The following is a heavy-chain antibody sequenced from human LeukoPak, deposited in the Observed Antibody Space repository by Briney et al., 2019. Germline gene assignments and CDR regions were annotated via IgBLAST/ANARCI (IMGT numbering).Heavy chain of an antibody. CDR1: GGSISSGDYY. D-gene: IGHD2-2*01. CDR3: AGSYCSSTSCYGLYYYYMDV. Sequence: SETLSLTCTVSGGSISSGDYYWSWIRQPPGKGLEWIGYIYYSGSTYYNPSLESRVTISVDTSKNQFSLKLSSVTAADTAVYYCAGSYCSSTSCYGLYYYYMDVWGKGTTVTVSS. J-gene: IGHJ6*03. CDR2: IYYSGST. V-gene: IGHV4-30-4*08.